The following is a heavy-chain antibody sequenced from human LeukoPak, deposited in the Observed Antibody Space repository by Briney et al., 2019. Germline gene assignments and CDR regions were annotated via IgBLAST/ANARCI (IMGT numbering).Heavy chain of an antibody. Sequence: PGGSLRLSCAASGFTFSDYYMSWIRQAPGKGLEWVSYISSSGSTIYYADSVKGRFTISRDNAANSLYLQMNSLRAEDTAVYHCARDRGLTYYYDSSGYRPMDVWGKGTTVTVSS. CDR1: GFTFSDYY. CDR3: ARDRGLTYYYDSSGYRPMDV. V-gene: IGHV3-11*04. J-gene: IGHJ6*03. CDR2: ISSSGSTI. D-gene: IGHD3-22*01.